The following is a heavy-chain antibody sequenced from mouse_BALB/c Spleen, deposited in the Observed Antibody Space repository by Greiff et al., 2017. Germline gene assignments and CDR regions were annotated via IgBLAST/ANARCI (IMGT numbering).Heavy chain of an antibody. D-gene: IGHD1-1*01. V-gene: IGHV5-15*02. Sequence: DVMLVESGGGLVQPGGSRKLSCAASGFTFSDYGMAWVRQAPGKGPEWVAFISNLAYSIYYAATVTGRFTISRENAKNTLYLEMSSLRSEDTAMYYCARDATVVAKGIYFDYWGQGTTLTVSS. J-gene: IGHJ2*01. CDR1: GFTFSDYG. CDR3: ARDATVVAKGIYFDY. CDR2: ISNLAYSI.